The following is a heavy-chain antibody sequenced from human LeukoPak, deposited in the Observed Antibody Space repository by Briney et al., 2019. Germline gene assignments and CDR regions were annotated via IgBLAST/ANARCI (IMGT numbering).Heavy chain of an antibody. J-gene: IGHJ4*02. D-gene: IGHD4-17*01. V-gene: IGHV3-23*01. CDR1: GFTFNNYA. CDR2: ISGGGETT. Sequence: GGSLRLSCAASGFTFNNYAMNWVRQAPGKGLEWVSSISGGGETTYHEDSAKGRFTISRDNSQNTLYLQMNSLRAEDTAVYYCARDYADYVGYFFFDYWGQGTLVTVSS. CDR3: ARDYADYVGYFFFDY.